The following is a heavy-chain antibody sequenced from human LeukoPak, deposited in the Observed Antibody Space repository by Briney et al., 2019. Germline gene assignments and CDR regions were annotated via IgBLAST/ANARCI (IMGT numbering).Heavy chain of an antibody. J-gene: IGHJ4*02. CDR1: GGSISSGGYS. CDR3: ARSPYDFWSGYYLSYYFDY. V-gene: IGHV4-30-2*01. Sequence: PSETLSLTCAVSGGSISSGGYSWSWIRQPPGPGLAWIGYIYHSGSTYYNPSLKSRVTISVDRSKNQFSLKLSSVTAADTAVYYCARSPYDFWSGYYLSYYFDYWGQGTLVTVSS. D-gene: IGHD3-3*01. CDR2: IYHSGST.